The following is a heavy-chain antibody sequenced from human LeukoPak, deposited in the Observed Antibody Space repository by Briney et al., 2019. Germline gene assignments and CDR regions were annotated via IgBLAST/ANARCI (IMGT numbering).Heavy chain of an antibody. V-gene: IGHV4-59*01. CDR1: GLNFNDAW. CDR3: ASLNYGDGMT. J-gene: IGHJ5*02. CDR2: NYYYGST. Sequence: GSLRLSCAVSGLNFNDAWMSWVRQAPGKGLEWIGSNYYYGSTKYNPSLKSRVTISVDTSRNQFSLKLSSVTAADTAVYYCASLNYGDGMTWGQGTLVTVSS. D-gene: IGHD4-17*01.